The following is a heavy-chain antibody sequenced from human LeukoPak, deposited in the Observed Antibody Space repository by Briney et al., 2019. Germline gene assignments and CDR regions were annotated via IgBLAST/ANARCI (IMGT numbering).Heavy chain of an antibody. CDR2: ISSSGSTI. CDR1: GFSFSSYE. V-gene: IGHV3-48*03. Sequence: GGSLRLSCAASGFSFSSYEMNWVRQAPGKGLEWVSYISSSGSTIYYADSVKGRFTISRDNAKNSLYLQMNSLRAEDTAVYYCAIAMVSDYWGQVTLVTVSS. CDR3: AIAMVSDY. D-gene: IGHD5-18*01. J-gene: IGHJ4*02.